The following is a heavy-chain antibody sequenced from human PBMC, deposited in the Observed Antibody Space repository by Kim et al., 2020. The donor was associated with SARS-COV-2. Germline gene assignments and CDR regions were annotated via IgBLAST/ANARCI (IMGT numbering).Heavy chain of an antibody. CDR2: VLSDGSSQ. Sequence: GGSLRLSCAASGFVFSDYSMHWVRQAPGKGLEWLAVVLSDGSSQYYSDSVKGRFTISRDNSKNMLYLQINTLRVEDTALYYCATPRIMGDWAGHLAFWGRGSLVIVSS. CDR3: ATPRIMGDWAGHLAF. CDR1: GFVFSDYS. V-gene: IGHV3-30-3*01. D-gene: IGHD2-21*01. J-gene: IGHJ2*01.